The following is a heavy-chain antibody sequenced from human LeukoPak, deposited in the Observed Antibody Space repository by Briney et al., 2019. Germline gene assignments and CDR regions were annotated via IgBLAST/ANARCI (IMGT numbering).Heavy chain of an antibody. D-gene: IGHD4-17*01. Sequence: GRSLRLSCEASGFTFSNYAMTWVRQAPGKGLEWVSSIRGSGASSFYADSVKGRFAMSRDNSKSTLYLQMNSLRVGDTAVYYCGRDPNGDYVGAFDFGGQGTLVTVSS. CDR2: IRGSGASS. J-gene: IGHJ3*01. V-gene: IGHV3-23*01. CDR3: GRDPNGDYVGAFDF. CDR1: GFTFSNYA.